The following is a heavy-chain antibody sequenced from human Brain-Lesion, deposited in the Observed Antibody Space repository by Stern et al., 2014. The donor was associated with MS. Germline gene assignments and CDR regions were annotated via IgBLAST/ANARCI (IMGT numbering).Heavy chain of an antibody. D-gene: IGHD2-2*01. CDR2: IFNSASP. J-gene: IGHJ6*02. V-gene: IGHV4-61*02. CDR3: ARGRVVPGFQYYATDV. CDR1: GGSISSGGYY. Sequence: QVQLQQSGPGLVKPSQTLSLSCTVSGGSISSGGYYWSWIRQPAGKGLEWIGRIFNSASPSDTPSLKSRVTISIDTSKNQFSLRLNSMTAADTAVYYCARGRVVPGFQYYATDVWGQGTTVIVSS.